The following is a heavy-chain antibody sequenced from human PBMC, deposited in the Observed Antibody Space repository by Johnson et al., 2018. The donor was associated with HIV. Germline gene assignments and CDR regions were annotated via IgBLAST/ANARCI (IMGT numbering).Heavy chain of an antibody. J-gene: IGHJ3*02. CDR2: ISHDDSNK. CDR1: GFTFNSYG. CDR3: ARELRGPDAFDI. Sequence: QVQLVESGGGVVQPGRSLRLSCAASGFTFNSYGMHWVRQAPGEGLEWVAVISHDDSNKYYAESVKGRFTISRDNSKSTLILQMNGLKDEDTAIYYCARELRGPDAFDIWGQGTMVTVSS. V-gene: IGHV3-30*03.